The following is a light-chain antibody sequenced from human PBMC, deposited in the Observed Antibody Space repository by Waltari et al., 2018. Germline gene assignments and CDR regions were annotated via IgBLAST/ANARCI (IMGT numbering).Light chain of an antibody. V-gene: IGKV2-28*01. CDR3: MQALQTPFT. CDR1: QSLLHSTGYAF. J-gene: IGKJ3*01. Sequence: DIVMTQSPLSLPVTPGEPASISCRSNQSLLHSTGYAFLDWFLQRPGQSPQLVIYFGSTRASGVPVRFICSGSGTDFTLKISRVEAEDVGVYYCMQALQTPFTFCPGTRLDIK. CDR2: FGS.